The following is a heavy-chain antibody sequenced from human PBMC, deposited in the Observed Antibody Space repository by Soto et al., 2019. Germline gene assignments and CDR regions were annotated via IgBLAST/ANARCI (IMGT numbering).Heavy chain of an antibody. J-gene: IGHJ6*02. CDR2: INHSGST. Sequence: PSETLSLTCAVYGGSFSGYYWSWIRQPPGKXLEWIGEINHSGSTNYNPSLKSRVTISVDTSKNQFSPKLSSVTAADTAVYYCARGGYSYGLRYYYYGMDVWGQGTTVTVSS. CDR1: GGSFSGYY. V-gene: IGHV4-34*01. CDR3: ARGGYSYGLRYYYYGMDV. D-gene: IGHD5-18*01.